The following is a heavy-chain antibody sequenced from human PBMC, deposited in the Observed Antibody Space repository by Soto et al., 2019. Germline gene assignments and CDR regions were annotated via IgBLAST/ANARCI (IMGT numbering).Heavy chain of an antibody. CDR1: GFTFSSYG. J-gene: IGHJ5*02. CDR2: ISYDGSNK. V-gene: IGHV3-30*18. D-gene: IGHD6-19*01. Sequence: QPGGSLRLSCAASGFTFSSYGMHWVRQAPGKGLEWVAVISYDGSNKYYADSVKGRFTISRDNSKNTLYLQMNSLRAEDTAVYYCAKESGGWSLWFDPWGQGTLVTVSS. CDR3: AKESGGWSLWFDP.